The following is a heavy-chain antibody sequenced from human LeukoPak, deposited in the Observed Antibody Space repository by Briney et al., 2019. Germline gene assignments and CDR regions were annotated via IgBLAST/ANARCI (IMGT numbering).Heavy chain of an antibody. J-gene: IGHJ4*02. D-gene: IGHD3-16*02. V-gene: IGHV1-18*01. CDR3: ARDGFARIMITFGGVIVEDFDY. Sequence: ASVKVSCKASGYTFTSYGISWVRQAPGQGLEWMGWIRAYNGNTNYAQKLQGRVTMTTDTSTSTAYMELRSLRSDDTAVYYCARDGFARIMITFGGVIVEDFDYWGQGTLVTVSS. CDR2: IRAYNGNT. CDR1: GYTFTSYG.